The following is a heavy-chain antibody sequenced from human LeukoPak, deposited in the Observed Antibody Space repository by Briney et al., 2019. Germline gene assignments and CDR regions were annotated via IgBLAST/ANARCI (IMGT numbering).Heavy chain of an antibody. CDR1: GFTFTNAW. Sequence: GGSLRLSCVASGFTFTNAWMSWVRQAPGKGLGWVGFIRSKVYGGTPEYAASVKGRFTISRDDSKGIAYLQMNSLKTEDTAVYFCTRDQTPYYWGQGTLVTVSS. V-gene: IGHV3-49*04. CDR2: IRSKVYGGTP. CDR3: TRDQTPYY. J-gene: IGHJ4*02.